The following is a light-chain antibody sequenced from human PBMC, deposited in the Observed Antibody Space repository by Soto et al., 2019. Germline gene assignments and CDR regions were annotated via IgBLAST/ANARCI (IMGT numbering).Light chain of an antibody. J-gene: IGLJ1*01. CDR3: SSYTSSSTLYV. CDR2: EVN. V-gene: IGLV2-14*01. Sequence: QSVLTQPASVSGSPRQSITISCTGASSDVGGYTYVSWYQQHPGKAPKLMICEVNNRPSGVSHRFSGSKSGNTASLTISGLQAEDEADYYCSSYTSSSTLYVFGTGTKVTVL. CDR1: SSDVGGYTY.